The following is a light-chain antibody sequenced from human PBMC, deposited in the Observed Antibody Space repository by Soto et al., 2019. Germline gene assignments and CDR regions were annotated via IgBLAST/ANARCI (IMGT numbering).Light chain of an antibody. CDR3: QQYGSSPWT. V-gene: IGKV3-20*01. J-gene: IGKJ1*01. Sequence: EIVLTQSPGTLSLSPGERATLSCRASQSVRSSYLAWFQQRPGQAPRLLIYGASTRATGFPARFSGSGSGTDFTLTISRLEPEDFAVYYCQQYGSSPWTFGQGTKVDIK. CDR2: GAS. CDR1: QSVRSSY.